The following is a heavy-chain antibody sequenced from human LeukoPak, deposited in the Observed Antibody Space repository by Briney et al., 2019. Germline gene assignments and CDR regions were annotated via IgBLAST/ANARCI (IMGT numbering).Heavy chain of an antibody. Sequence: SGGSLRLSCAASGFTFSSYAMSWVRQAPGKGLEWVSAISGSGGSTYYADSVKGRFTISRDNSKNTLYLQMNSLRAEDTAVYYCARGVANYYDSSGYQNWGQGTLVTVSS. D-gene: IGHD3-22*01. V-gene: IGHV3-23*01. CDR2: ISGSGGST. CDR1: GFTFSSYA. J-gene: IGHJ4*02. CDR3: ARGVANYYDSSGYQN.